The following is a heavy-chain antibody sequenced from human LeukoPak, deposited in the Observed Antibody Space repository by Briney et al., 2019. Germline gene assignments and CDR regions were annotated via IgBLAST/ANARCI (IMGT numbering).Heavy chain of an antibody. V-gene: IGHV1-2*02. CDR1: GYTFTGYY. D-gene: IGHD2-21*01. CDR3: ASQVIKSAFDI. CDR2: INPNSGGT. J-gene: IGHJ3*02. Sequence: ASVKVSCKASGYTFTGYYIHWVRQAPGQGLEWMGWINPNSGGTHYAQKFQGRVTMTRDTSISTAYMELTRLRSDDTAVYYCASQVIKSAFDIWGQGTLVTVSS.